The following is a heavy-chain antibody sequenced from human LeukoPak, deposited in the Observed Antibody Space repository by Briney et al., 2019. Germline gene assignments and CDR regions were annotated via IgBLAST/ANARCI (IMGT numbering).Heavy chain of an antibody. Sequence: GGSLRLSCAASGFTFSSYWMNWARQAPGKGLEWVASINHNGNVNYYVDSVKGRFTISRDNAKNSVYLQMSSLRPEDTAFYYCARAQGYAYGYFDYWGQGTLVTVSS. J-gene: IGHJ4*02. V-gene: IGHV3-7*03. CDR2: INHNGNVN. D-gene: IGHD3-10*01. CDR1: GFTFSSYW. CDR3: ARAQGYAYGYFDY.